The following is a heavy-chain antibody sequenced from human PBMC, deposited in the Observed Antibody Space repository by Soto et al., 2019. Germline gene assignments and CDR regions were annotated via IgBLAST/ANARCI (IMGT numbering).Heavy chain of an antibody. J-gene: IGHJ4*02. V-gene: IGHV4-31*03. D-gene: IGHD3-9*01. Sequence: PSETLSLTCTVSGGSISSGGYYRSWIRQHPGKGLEWIGYIYYSGSTYYNPSLKSRVTISVDTSKNQFSLKLSSVTAADTAVYYCARVTYYDILGYFDYWGQGTLVTVSS. CDR2: IYYSGST. CDR1: GGSISSGGYY. CDR3: ARVTYYDILGYFDY.